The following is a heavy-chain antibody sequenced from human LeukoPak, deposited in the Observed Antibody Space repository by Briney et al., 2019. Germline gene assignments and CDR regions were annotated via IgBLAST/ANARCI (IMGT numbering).Heavy chain of an antibody. CDR2: ISYDGSNK. J-gene: IGHJ6*02. CDR1: GFTFSSYG. CDR3: ARDWGYSGSYPGHYYGMDV. Sequence: GRSLRLSCAASGFTFSSYGMHWVRQAPGKGLEWVAVISYDGSNKYYADSVKGRFTISRDNSKNTLYLQMNSLRAEDTAVYYCARDWGYSGSYPGHYYGMDVWGQGTTVTVSS. D-gene: IGHD1-26*01. V-gene: IGHV3-30*03.